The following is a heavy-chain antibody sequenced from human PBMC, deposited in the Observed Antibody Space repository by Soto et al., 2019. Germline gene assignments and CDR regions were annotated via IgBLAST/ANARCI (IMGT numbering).Heavy chain of an antibody. CDR3: AKDRAAAGYYYYGMDV. J-gene: IGHJ6*02. CDR1: GFTFSSYG. V-gene: IGHV3-30*18. Sequence: QVQLVESGGGVVQPGRSLRLSCAASGFTFSSYGMHWVRQAPGKGLERVAVISYDGSNKYYADSVKGRFTISRDNSKNTLYLQMNSLRAEDTAVYYCAKDRAAAGYYYYGMDVWGQGTTVTVSS. CDR2: ISYDGSNK. D-gene: IGHD6-13*01.